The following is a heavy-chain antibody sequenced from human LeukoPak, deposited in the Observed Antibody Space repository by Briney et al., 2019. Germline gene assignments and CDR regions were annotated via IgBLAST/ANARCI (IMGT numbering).Heavy chain of an antibody. CDR3: ARDPEIYCSGGSRIDY. CDR1: GGTFSSYA. CDR2: IIPIFGTA. J-gene: IGHJ4*02. Sequence: SVKVSCKASGGTFSSYAISWVRQAPGQGLEWMGGIIPIFGTANYAQKFQGRVTITADKSTSTAYMELSSLRSEDTAVYYCARDPEIYCSGGSRIDYWGQGTLVTVSS. D-gene: IGHD2-15*01. V-gene: IGHV1-69*06.